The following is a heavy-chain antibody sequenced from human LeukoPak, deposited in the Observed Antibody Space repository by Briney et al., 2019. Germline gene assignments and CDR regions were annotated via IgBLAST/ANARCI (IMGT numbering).Heavy chain of an antibody. Sequence: GGSLRLSCAASGFTFSSYGMHWVRQAPGKGLEWVAVISYDGSDKYYADSVKGRFTISRDNSKNTLYLQMNSLTAEDTAVYYCAKDLRYDILTGTSDYWGQGTLVTVSS. D-gene: IGHD3-9*01. V-gene: IGHV3-30*18. CDR3: AKDLRYDILTGTSDY. J-gene: IGHJ4*02. CDR1: GFTFSSYG. CDR2: ISYDGSDK.